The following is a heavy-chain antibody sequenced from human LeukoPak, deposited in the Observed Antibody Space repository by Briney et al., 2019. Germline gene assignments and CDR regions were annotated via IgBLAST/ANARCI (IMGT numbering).Heavy chain of an antibody. Sequence: GGSLRLSCAASGFTFSTYAMTWLRQAPGKGLEWVSAISGSGGSTYYADSVKGRFTISRDNSKNTLYLQMNSLRAEDTAIYYCGKAQHPYGSRDYFDYWGQGTLVTVSS. V-gene: IGHV3-23*01. J-gene: IGHJ4*02. CDR3: GKAQHPYGSRDYFDY. CDR1: GFTFSTYA. CDR2: ISGSGGST. D-gene: IGHD3-10*01.